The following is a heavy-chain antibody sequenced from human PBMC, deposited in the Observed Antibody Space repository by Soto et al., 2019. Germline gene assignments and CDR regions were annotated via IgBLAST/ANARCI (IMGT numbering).Heavy chain of an antibody. V-gene: IGHV3-48*01. D-gene: IGHD3-22*01. Sequence: GGSLRLSCAASGFTFRNYGMNWVRQAPGKGLEWVSYIGIGSSTKYYADSVKGRFTISRDNAKNSLYLQMNSLRAEDTAVYYSARDQLYDNDISGRHLNALDVWGQGTMVT. CDR2: IGIGSSTK. J-gene: IGHJ3*01. CDR1: GFTFRNYG. CDR3: ARDQLYDNDISGRHLNALDV.